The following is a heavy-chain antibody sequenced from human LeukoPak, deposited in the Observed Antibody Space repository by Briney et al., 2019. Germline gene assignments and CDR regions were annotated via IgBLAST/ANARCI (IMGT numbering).Heavy chain of an antibody. CDR2: TSPSGGST. Sequence: GASVKVSCKASGYTFTSYYMHWVRQAPGQGLEWMGITSPSGGSTSYAQKFQGRVTMTRDTSTSTVYMELSSLRSEDTAVYYCASGMGISDIVVVPALWGQGTLVTVSS. V-gene: IGHV1-46*01. CDR1: GYTFTSYY. D-gene: IGHD2-2*01. CDR3: ASGMGISDIVVVPAL. J-gene: IGHJ4*02.